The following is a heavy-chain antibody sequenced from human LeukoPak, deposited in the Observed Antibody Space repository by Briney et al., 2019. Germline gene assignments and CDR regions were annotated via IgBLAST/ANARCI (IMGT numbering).Heavy chain of an antibody. CDR1: GYTFTSYY. V-gene: IGHV1-2*02. CDR2: INPNSGGT. D-gene: IGHD6-19*01. CDR3: AREGAYSSGPYAYYYYYMDV. Sequence: GASVKVSCKASGYTFTSYYMHWVRQAPGQGLEWMGWINPNSGGTNYAQKFQGRVTMTRDTSISTAYMELSRLRSDDTAVYYCAREGAYSSGPYAYYYYYMDVWGKGTTVTISS. J-gene: IGHJ6*03.